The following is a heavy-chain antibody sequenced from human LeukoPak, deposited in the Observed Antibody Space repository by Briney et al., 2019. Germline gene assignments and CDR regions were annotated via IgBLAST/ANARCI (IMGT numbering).Heavy chain of an antibody. J-gene: IGHJ4*02. V-gene: IGHV4-39*01. Sequence: PSETLSLTCTVSGGSISSSSYYWGWIRQPPGKGLEWIGSIYYSGSTYYNPSLKSRVTISVDTSKNQFSLKLSSVTAADTAVYYCARLGMVGAITLDYWGQGTLVTVSS. CDR3: ARLGMVGAITLDY. CDR2: IYYSGST. CDR1: GGSISSSSYY. D-gene: IGHD1-26*01.